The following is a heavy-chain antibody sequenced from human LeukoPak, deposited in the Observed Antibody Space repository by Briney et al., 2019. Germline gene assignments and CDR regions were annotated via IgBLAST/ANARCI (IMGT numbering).Heavy chain of an antibody. CDR1: GYTFTSYG. D-gene: IGHD1-26*01. CDR2: INPNSGGT. Sequence: ASVKVSCKASGYTFTSYGISWVRQAPGQGLEWMGRINPNSGGTNYAQKFQGRVTMTRDTSISTAYMELSRLRSDDTAVYYCARVGWPLEYAFDIWGQGTMVTVSS. CDR3: ARVGWPLEYAFDI. V-gene: IGHV1-2*06. J-gene: IGHJ3*02.